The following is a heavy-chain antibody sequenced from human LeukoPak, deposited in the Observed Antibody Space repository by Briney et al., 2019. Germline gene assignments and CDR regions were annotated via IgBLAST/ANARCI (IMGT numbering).Heavy chain of an antibody. V-gene: IGHV1-69*13. J-gene: IGHJ3*02. D-gene: IGHD6-19*01. CDR1: GGTFSSYA. CDR3: ARKAHDGSGWYRAAFDI. CDR2: IIPIFGTA. Sequence: ASVKVSCKASGGTFSSYAISWVRQAPGQGLEWMGGIIPIFGTANYAQKFQGRVTITADESTSTAYMELSSLRSEDTAVYYCARKAHDGSGWYRAAFDIWGPGTMVTVSS.